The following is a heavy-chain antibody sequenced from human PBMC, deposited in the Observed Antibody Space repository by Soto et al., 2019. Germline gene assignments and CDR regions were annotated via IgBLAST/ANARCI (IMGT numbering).Heavy chain of an antibody. D-gene: IGHD3-3*01. V-gene: IGHV1-18*01. CDR2: ISVSGGST. Sequence: ASVKVSCKASGYTFTSYGISWVRQAPGQGLEWMGWISVSGGSTSYAQKLQGRVTMTRDTSTSTVYMELSSLRSEDTAVYYCARDSFFKKAYYDFWSGYYTPGSYFDYWGQGTLVTVSS. CDR3: ARDSFFKKAYYDFWSGYYTPGSYFDY. CDR1: GYTFTSYG. J-gene: IGHJ4*02.